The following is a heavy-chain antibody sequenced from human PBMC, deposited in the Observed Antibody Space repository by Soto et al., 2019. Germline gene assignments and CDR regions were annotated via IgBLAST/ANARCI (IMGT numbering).Heavy chain of an antibody. CDR1: GGSFSGYY. D-gene: IGHD1-26*01. CDR2: INHSGST. CDR3: ARGSGTAVDTARLKVVGATTLFDY. V-gene: IGHV4-34*01. J-gene: IGHJ4*02. Sequence: QVQLQQWGAGLLKPSETLSLTCAVYGGSFSGYYWSWIRQPPGKGLEWIGEINHSGSTNYNPSLKSRVTISGDTSKNQFSLKLSSVTAADTAVYYCARGSGTAVDTARLKVVGATTLFDYWGQGTLVTVSS.